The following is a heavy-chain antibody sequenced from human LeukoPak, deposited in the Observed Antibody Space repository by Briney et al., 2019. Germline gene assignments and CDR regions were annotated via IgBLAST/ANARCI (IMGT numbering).Heavy chain of an antibody. D-gene: IGHD6-13*01. V-gene: IGHV3-21*01. CDR3: ATGIAAAGTFPFDY. J-gene: IGHJ4*02. CDR1: GFTFSSYS. CDR2: ISSSSSYI. Sequence: GGSLRLSCAASGFTFSSYSMNWVRQAPGKGLEWVSSISSSSSYIYYADSVKGRFTISRDNAKNSLYLQMNSLRAEDTAVYYCATGIAAAGTFPFDYGGQGPLVTVSS.